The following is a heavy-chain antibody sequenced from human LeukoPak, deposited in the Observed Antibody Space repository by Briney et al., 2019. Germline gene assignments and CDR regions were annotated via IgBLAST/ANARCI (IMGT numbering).Heavy chain of an antibody. J-gene: IGHJ3*02. Sequence: GGSLRLSCAASGFTFSSFEMNWIRQAPGKGLEWVSYISSSGGTRYYADSVKGRFTISRDNAKNSLYLQMNSLRAEDTAVYYCARPYYDSSGYYYPDAFDIWGQGTMVTVSS. CDR3: ARPYYDSSGYYYPDAFDI. D-gene: IGHD3-22*01. CDR1: GFTFSSFE. V-gene: IGHV3-48*03. CDR2: ISSSGGTR.